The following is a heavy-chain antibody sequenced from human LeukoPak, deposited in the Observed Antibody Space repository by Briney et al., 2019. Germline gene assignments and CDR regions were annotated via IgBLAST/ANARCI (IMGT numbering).Heavy chain of an antibody. J-gene: IGHJ4*02. D-gene: IGHD3-3*01. CDR3: ARVAREYYDFWSSYSNLPYYFDY. Sequence: SETLSLTCAVYGGSFSGYYWSWIRQPPGKGLEWIGEINHSGSTNYNPSLKSRVTISVDTSKNQFSLKLSSVTAADTAVYYCARVAREYYDFWSSYSNLPYYFDYWGQGTLVTVSS. V-gene: IGHV4-34*01. CDR2: INHSGST. CDR1: GGSFSGYY.